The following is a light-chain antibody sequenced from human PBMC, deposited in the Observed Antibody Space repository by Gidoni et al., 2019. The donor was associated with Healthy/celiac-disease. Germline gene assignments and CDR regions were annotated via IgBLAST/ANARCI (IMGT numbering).Light chain of an antibody. CDR1: QSISSY. CDR2: AAS. V-gene: IGKV1-39*01. CDR3: QQSYSTPPWT. J-gene: IGKJ1*01. Sequence: DIQITQSPSSLSASVGDRVTITCRASQSISSYLNWYQQKPGKAPKLLIYAASSLHSGVPSRFSGSGSGTDFTLTISSLQPEDFATYYCQQSYSTPPWTFXQXTKVEIK.